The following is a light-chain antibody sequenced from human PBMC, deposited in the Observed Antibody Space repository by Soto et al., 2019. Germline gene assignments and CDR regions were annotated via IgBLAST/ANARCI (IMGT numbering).Light chain of an antibody. J-gene: IGKJ5*01. Sequence: VLTQSPRTLSLSPGERANLPCRASQSVSSNLAWYQQKPGQAPRLLFYGASTRATGIPARFSGSGSGTEFTLTISSLQSEDFAVYYCQQYNNWPPITFGQGTRLEIK. CDR1: QSVSSN. CDR2: GAS. CDR3: QQYNNWPPIT. V-gene: IGKV3-15*01.